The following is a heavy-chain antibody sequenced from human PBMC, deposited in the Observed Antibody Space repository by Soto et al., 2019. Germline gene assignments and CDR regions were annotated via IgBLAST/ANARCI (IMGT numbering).Heavy chain of an antibody. Sequence: EVQLVESGGGLVQPGGSLRLSCAASGFTFDDYAIHWVRQIPGKGLEWVSGISWNGDATGYADSVNGRFTISRDNAKNSLYLQMDSLKSEDTAMYYCANLPLYGSGFDCWDQGTLVTVSS. D-gene: IGHD3-10*01. CDR3: ANLPLYGSGFDC. CDR1: GFTFDDYA. CDR2: ISWNGDAT. J-gene: IGHJ4*02. V-gene: IGHV3-9*01.